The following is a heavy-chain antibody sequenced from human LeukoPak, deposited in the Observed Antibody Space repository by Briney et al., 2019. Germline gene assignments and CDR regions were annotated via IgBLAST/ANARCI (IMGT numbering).Heavy chain of an antibody. CDR1: GYTLTELS. J-gene: IGHJ4*02. V-gene: IGHV1-24*01. CDR3: ATERDYGGNSGFDY. CDR2: FDPEEGET. D-gene: IGHD4-23*01. Sequence: GASVKVSCKVSGYTLTELSMHWVRQAPGKGLEWTGGFDPEEGETIYAQKFQGRVTMTEDTSTDTAYMELSSLRSEDTAVYYCATERDYGGNSGFDYWGQGTLDTVSS.